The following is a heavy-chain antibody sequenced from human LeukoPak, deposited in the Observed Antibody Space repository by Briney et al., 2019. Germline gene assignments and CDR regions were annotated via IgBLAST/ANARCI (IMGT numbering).Heavy chain of an antibody. J-gene: IGHJ3*01. CDR3: ARPARIAASGRYAFDF. CDR2: IYYSGST. D-gene: IGHD6-13*01. Sequence: SETLSLTCTVSGGSISSYYWSWIRQPPGKGLEWIGYIYYSGSTNYNPSLKSRVTISVDTSKNQLSLKLSSVTAADTAVYYCARPARIAASGRYAFDFWGEGTLVTVSS. CDR1: GGSISSYY. V-gene: IGHV4-59*01.